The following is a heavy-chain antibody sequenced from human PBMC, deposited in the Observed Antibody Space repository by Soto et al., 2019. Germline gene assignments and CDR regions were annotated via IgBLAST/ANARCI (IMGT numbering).Heavy chain of an antibody. Sequence: GGSLRLSCAASGFTFSSYSMNWVRQAPGKGLEWVSSISSSSSYIYYTDSVKGRFTISRDNAKNSLYLQMNSLRAEDTAVYYCARVDDCSGGSCEWKPNDYWGQGTQVTVSS. V-gene: IGHV3-21*01. J-gene: IGHJ4*02. D-gene: IGHD2-15*01. CDR2: ISSSSSYI. CDR1: GFTFSSYS. CDR3: ARVDDCSGGSCEWKPNDY.